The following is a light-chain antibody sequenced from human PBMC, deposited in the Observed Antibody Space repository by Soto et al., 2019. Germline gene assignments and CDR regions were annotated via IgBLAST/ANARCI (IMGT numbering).Light chain of an antibody. V-gene: IGLV5-37*01. Sequence: QSVLTQPPSSSASPGESARLTCTLPSDINVGSYNIYWYQQKPGSPPRYLLYYYSDSDKGQASGVPSRFSGSNDASANTGILVIPGHESDEEADNYCIICRSNAGVFGGGTQLTVL. J-gene: IGLJ3*02. CDR2: YYSDSDK. CDR1: SDINVGSYN. CDR3: IICRSNAGV.